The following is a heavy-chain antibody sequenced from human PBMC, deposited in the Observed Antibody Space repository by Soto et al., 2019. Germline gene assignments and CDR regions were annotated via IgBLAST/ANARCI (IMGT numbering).Heavy chain of an antibody. CDR1: GYIFTNHW. CDR2: IFPGDSDT. D-gene: IGHD5-18*01. J-gene: IGHJ4*02. CDR3: ARRDTAKLPSDH. Sequence: PGESLKISCKGSGYIFTNHWIGWVRQMPGKGLEWMGIIFPGDSDTRYSPSFAGQVIISADKSISTAYLQWSSLKASDTAIYYCARRDTAKLPSDHWGKGTLVTVSS. V-gene: IGHV5-51*01.